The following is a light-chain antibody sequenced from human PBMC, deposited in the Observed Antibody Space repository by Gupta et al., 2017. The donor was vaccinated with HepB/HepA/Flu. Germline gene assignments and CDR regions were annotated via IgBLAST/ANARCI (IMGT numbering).Light chain of an antibody. Sequence: LVLTQSPSASAPLGASVNLTCTLSRGHSTYAIAWHQLQPEEGPRFLMKLDYDGSHTKGDGIPDRFSGSSSGAERYLTISSLQSDDEADYYCHTWGTGIQGVFGGGTKLTVL. J-gene: IGLJ3*02. CDR3: HTWGTGIQGV. CDR1: RGHSTYA. CDR2: LDYDGSH. V-gene: IGLV4-69*01.